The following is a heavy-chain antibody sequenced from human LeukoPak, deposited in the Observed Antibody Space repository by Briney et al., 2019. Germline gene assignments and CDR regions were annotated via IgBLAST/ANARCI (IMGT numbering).Heavy chain of an antibody. CDR1: GGSISSGDYY. CDR2: IYYSGST. V-gene: IGHV4-30-4*08. CDR3: ARGPDDFWSGPRI. J-gene: IGHJ4*02. Sequence: SETLSLTCTVSGGSISSGDYYWSWIRQPPGKGLEWIGYIYYSGSTYYNPSLKSRVTISVDTSKNQFSLKLSSVTAADTAVYYCARGPDDFWSGPRIWGQGTLVTVSS. D-gene: IGHD3-3*01.